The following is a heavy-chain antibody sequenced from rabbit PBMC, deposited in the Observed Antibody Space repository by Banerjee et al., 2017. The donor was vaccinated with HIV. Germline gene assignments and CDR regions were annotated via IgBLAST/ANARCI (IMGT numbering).Heavy chain of an antibody. V-gene: IGHV1S45*01. CDR3: ASEHAGIYYAFDH. CDR2: IGAGSFSDT. CDR1: GFTLSRYW. Sequence: QEQLEESGGDLVKPGASLTLTCKASGFTLSRYWMCWVRQAPGKGLEWIACIGAGSFSDTYYASWAKGRFTISKTSSTTVTLQMTSLTAADTATYFCASEHAGIYYAFDHWGPGTLVTVS. D-gene: IGHD4-2*01. J-gene: IGHJ2*01.